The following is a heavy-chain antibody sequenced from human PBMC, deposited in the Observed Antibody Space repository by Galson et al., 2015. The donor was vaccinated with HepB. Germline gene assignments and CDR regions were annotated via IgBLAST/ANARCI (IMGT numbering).Heavy chain of an antibody. CDR3: AHILLARGRPRWDFDY. Sequence: PALVKPTQTLTLTCTFSGFSLSTSGVGVGWIRQPPGKALEWLALIYWDDDKRYSPSLKSRLTITKDTSKNQVVLTMTNMDPVDTATYYCAHILLARGRPRWDFDYWGQGTLVTVSS. V-gene: IGHV2-5*02. D-gene: IGHD5-24*01. J-gene: IGHJ4*02. CDR1: GFSLSTSGVG. CDR2: IYWDDDK.